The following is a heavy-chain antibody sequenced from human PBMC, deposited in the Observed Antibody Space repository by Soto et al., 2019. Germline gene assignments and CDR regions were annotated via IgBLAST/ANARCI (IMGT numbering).Heavy chain of an antibody. CDR3: ATSNNTCLDN. D-gene: IGHD1-20*01. Sequence: QVHLVQSGAEVKTPGSSVKVSCKPSGGTLSSYTFVWVRQAPGEGLEWIGRIIAVLKLPKSAQKFQGRVTITADEATITSYMELNTLRSEDTAVYYCATSNNTCLDNWGQGTLITVSS. J-gene: IGHJ4*02. CDR1: GGTLSSYT. CDR2: IIAVLKLP. V-gene: IGHV1-69*02.